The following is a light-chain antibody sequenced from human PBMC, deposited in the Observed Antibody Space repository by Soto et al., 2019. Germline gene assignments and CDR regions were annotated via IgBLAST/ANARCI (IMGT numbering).Light chain of an antibody. CDR3: QQYHSYST. Sequence: DIQMTQSPSTLSASVGDRVTITCRASQSFSGMLAWYQQKPGKAPKLLIYDASSLESGVPSRFSGSGSGTEFTITISSLQPDDFATYYCQQYHSYSTFGQGTKLEIK. V-gene: IGKV1-5*01. J-gene: IGKJ2*01. CDR1: QSFSGM. CDR2: DAS.